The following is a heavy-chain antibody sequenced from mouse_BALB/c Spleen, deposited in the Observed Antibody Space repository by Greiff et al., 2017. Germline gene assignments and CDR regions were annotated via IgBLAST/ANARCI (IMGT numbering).Heavy chain of an antibody. Sequence: EVKLMESGGGLVKPGGSLKLSCAASGFAFSSYDMSWVRQTPEKRLEWVAYISSGGGSTYYPDTVKGRFTISRDNAKNTLYLQMGSLKSEDTAMYYCARHPWFAYWGQGTLVTVSA. CDR2: ISSGGGST. CDR1: GFAFSSYD. V-gene: IGHV5-12-1*01. J-gene: IGHJ3*01. CDR3: ARHPWFAY.